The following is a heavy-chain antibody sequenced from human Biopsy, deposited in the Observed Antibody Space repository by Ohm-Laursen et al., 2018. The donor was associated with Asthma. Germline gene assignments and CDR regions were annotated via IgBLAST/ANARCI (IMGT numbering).Heavy chain of an antibody. CDR3: AKEGVAGTHIED. CDR2: ISYGGSSI. CDR1: RFTYE. Sequence: SSLRLSCTASRFTYETHWVRQAPGKGLEWVAVISYGGSSIYYADSVKGRFTISRDNSKNTLSLQMNSLTAEDTAVYYCAKEGVAGTHIEDWGQGTLVTVSS. J-gene: IGHJ4*02. V-gene: IGHV3-30*04. D-gene: IGHD6-19*01.